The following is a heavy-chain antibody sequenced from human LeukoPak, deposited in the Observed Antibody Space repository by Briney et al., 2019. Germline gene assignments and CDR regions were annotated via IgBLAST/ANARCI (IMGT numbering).Heavy chain of an antibody. Sequence: GGSLRLSCAASGFTFSSYSMNWVRQAPGKGVEWVSYISSSSSTIYYADSVKGRFTISRDSAKNSLYLQMNSLRAEDTAVYYCARDRYCSSTSCYILGDDYWGQGTLVTVSS. V-gene: IGHV3-48*01. J-gene: IGHJ4*02. D-gene: IGHD2-2*02. CDR2: ISSSSSTI. CDR1: GFTFSSYS. CDR3: ARDRYCSSTSCYILGDDY.